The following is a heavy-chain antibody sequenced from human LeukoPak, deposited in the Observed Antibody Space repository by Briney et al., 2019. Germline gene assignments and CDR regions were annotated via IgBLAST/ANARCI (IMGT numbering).Heavy chain of an antibody. D-gene: IGHD4-17*01. V-gene: IGHV4-59*01. J-gene: IGHJ4*02. CDR2: IFYSGST. CDR1: SGSISSYY. CDR3: ARGSGGVTRVDY. Sequence: SETLSLTCTVSSGSISSYYWSWIRQPPGKGLEWIGYIFYSGSTNYNPSLKSRVTISVDTSKNQFSLKLSSVTAADTAVYYCARGSGGVTRVDYWGQGTLVTVSS.